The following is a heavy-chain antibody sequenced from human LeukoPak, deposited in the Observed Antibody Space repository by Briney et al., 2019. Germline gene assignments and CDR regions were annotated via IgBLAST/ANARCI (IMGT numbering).Heavy chain of an antibody. CDR1: GYTFTIYG. D-gene: IGHD3-22*01. J-gene: IGHJ4*02. CDR2: ISAYNGNT. Sequence: RASVKVSCKASGYTFTIYGISWVRQAPGQGLEWMGWISAYNGNTNYAQKLQGRVTMTTDTSTSTAYMKLRSLRSDDTAVYYCARVPPYYDSSSHGPYYFDYWGQGTLVTVSS. V-gene: IGHV1-18*01. CDR3: ARVPPYYDSSSHGPYYFDY.